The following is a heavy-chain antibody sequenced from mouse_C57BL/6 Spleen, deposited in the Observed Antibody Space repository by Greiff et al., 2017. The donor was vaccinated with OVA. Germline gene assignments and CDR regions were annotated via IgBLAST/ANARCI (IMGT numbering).Heavy chain of an antibody. CDR2: ISDGGSYT. CDR3: ARDLYYGNYVAMDY. Sequence: EVQLVESGGGLVKPGGSLKLSCAASGFTFSSYAMSWVRQTPEKRLEWVATISDGGSYTYYPDNVKGRFTISRDNAKNNLYLQMSHLKSEDTAMYYCARDLYYGNYVAMDYWGQGTSVTVSS. J-gene: IGHJ4*01. CDR1: GFTFSSYA. D-gene: IGHD2-1*01. V-gene: IGHV5-4*01.